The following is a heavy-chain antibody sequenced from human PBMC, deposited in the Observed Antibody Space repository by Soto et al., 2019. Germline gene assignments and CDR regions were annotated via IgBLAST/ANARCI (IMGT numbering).Heavy chain of an antibody. Sequence: SETLSLTCTVSDGSIGSYYWSWIRQPAGKGLEWIGRIYRSGSTSYNPSLKSRLTMSVDTSKNQFSLELNSVTAADTAVYFCAGEKTDTSSSRGVFDYWGQGALVTVSS. CDR2: IYRSGST. D-gene: IGHD6-6*01. CDR1: DGSIGSYY. J-gene: IGHJ4*02. V-gene: IGHV4-4*07. CDR3: AGEKTDTSSSRGVFDY.